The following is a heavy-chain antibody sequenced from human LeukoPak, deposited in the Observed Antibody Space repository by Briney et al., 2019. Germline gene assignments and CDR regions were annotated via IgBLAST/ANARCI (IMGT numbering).Heavy chain of an antibody. V-gene: IGHV3-21*01. Sequence: GGSLRLSCVASGFTFSTYNMNWVRQAPGKGLEWVSSIGSSSSDIYYAGSVKGRFTISRDSAKNSVYLQMNSLRAEDTAVYYCARWATVTSILDYWGQGTLVTVSS. CDR3: ARWATVTSILDY. CDR2: IGSSSSDI. J-gene: IGHJ4*02. D-gene: IGHD4-17*01. CDR1: GFTFSTYN.